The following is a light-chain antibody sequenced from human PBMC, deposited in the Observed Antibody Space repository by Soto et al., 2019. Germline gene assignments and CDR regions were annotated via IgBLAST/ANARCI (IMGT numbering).Light chain of an antibody. CDR2: EVS. V-gene: IGLV2-14*01. J-gene: IGLJ1*01. Sequence: QSVLTQPASVSGSPGQSITISCTGTSSDVGNYKYVSWYQQHPGKAPKLMIYEVSNRPSGVSNRFSGSKSGNTASLTISGLQAEDETDYYCFSYTSSGTYVFXTGTNGTVL. CDR1: SSDVGNYKY. CDR3: FSYTSSGTYV.